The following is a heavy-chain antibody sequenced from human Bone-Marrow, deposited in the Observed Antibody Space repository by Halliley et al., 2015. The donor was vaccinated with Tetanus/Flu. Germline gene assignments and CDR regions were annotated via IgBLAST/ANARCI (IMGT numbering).Heavy chain of an antibody. V-gene: IGHV3-33*06. CDR1: GFTFSSYG. J-gene: IGHJ4*02. CDR2: IWYDGSKK. CDR3: TKDLEGVVSGYFDF. D-gene: IGHD2-15*01. Sequence: SLRLSCAASGFTFSSYGMHWVRQAPGKGLEWVAVIWYDGSKKDYADSVKGRFSISRDNSKNTLFLKMNSLRAEDTAVYHCTKDLEGVVSGYFDFWGQGTLVTVSS.